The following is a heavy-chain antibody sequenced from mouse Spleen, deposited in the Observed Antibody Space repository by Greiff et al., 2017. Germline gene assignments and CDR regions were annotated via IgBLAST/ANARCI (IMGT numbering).Heavy chain of an antibody. V-gene: IGHV7-3*02. CDR3: ARVDGYYGWFAY. J-gene: IGHJ3*01. Sequence: EVKLVESGGGLVQPGGSLRLSCATSGFTFTDYYMSWVRQPPGKALEWLGFIRNKANGYTTEYSASVKGRFTISRDNSQSILYLQMNTLRAEDSATYYCARVDGYYGWFAYWGQGTLVTVSA. D-gene: IGHD2-3*01. CDR1: GFTFTDYY. CDR2: IRNKANGYTT.